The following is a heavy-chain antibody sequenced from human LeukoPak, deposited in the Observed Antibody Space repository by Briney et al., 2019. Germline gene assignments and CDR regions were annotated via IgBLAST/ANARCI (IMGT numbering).Heavy chain of an antibody. CDR2: INAGNGNT. D-gene: IGHD3-16*02. Sequence: ASVKVSCKASGYTFTSYAMHWVRQAPGQRLEWMGWINAGNGNTKYSQKFQGRVTITRDTSASTAYMELSSLRSEDTAVYYCARLITFGGVIVFDCWGQGTLVTVSS. J-gene: IGHJ4*02. CDR1: GYTFTSYA. V-gene: IGHV1-3*01. CDR3: ARLITFGGVIVFDC.